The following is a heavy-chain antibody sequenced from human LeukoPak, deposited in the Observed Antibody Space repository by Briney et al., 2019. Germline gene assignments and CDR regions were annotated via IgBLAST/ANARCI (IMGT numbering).Heavy chain of an antibody. CDR1: GYSFTSYW. CDR3: ARPTMVRGPFDY. J-gene: IGHJ4*02. D-gene: IGHD3-10*01. Sequence: HGESLKISCKGSGYSFTSYWIGWVRQMPGKGLEWMGIIYPGDSDTRYSPSFQGQVAISADKSISTAYLQWSSLKASDTVMYYCARPTMVRGPFDYWGQGTLVTVSS. V-gene: IGHV5-51*01. CDR2: IYPGDSDT.